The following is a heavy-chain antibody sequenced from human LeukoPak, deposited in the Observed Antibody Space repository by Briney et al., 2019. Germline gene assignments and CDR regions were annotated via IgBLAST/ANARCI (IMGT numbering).Heavy chain of an antibody. Sequence: SETLSLTCTVSGGSISSYYWGWIRQPPGKGLEWIGYIYTSGSTNYNPSLKSRVTISVDTSKNQFSLRLSSVTAADTAVYYCASGPYSGYDMGWFDPWGQGTLVTVSS. V-gene: IGHV4-4*09. CDR1: GGSISSYY. CDR3: ASGPYSGYDMGWFDP. CDR2: IYTSGST. D-gene: IGHD5-12*01. J-gene: IGHJ5*02.